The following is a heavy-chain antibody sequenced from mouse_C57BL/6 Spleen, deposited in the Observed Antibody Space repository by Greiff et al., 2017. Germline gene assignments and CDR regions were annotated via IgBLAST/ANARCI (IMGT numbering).Heavy chain of an antibody. D-gene: IGHD2-3*01. CDR2: INPNYGTT. V-gene: IGHV1-39*01. Sequence: EVQLQQPGPELVKPGASVKISCKASGYSFTDYNMNWVKQSNGHSLEWIGVINPNYGTTSYNQKFKGKATLTVDQSSSTAYMQLNSLTSVDSAVSYYARPYDGYYDAMDFWGQGTSVTVSS. CDR3: ARPYDGYYDAMDF. CDR1: GYSFTDYN. J-gene: IGHJ4*01.